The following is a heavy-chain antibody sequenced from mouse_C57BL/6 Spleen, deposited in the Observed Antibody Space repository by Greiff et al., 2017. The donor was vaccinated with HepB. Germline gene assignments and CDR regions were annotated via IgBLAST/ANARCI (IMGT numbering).Heavy chain of an antibody. Sequence: QVQLQQSGAELVRPGTSVKVSCKASGYAFTNYLIEWVKQRPGQGLEWIGVINPGSGGTNYNEKFKGKETLTADKSSSTAYMQLSSLTSEDSAVYFCASGLYYYGSSSAWFAYWGQGTLVTVSA. J-gene: IGHJ3*01. CDR2: INPGSGGT. D-gene: IGHD1-1*01. V-gene: IGHV1-54*01. CDR1: GYAFTNYL. CDR3: ASGLYYYGSSSAWFAY.